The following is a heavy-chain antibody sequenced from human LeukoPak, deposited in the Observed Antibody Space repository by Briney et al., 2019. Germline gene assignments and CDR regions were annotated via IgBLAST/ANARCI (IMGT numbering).Heavy chain of an antibody. CDR3: ARHGRDGYNWYYYYGMDV. Sequence: PSESLSLTCTVSGGSISSYYWSWIRQPPGKGLEWIGYIYYSGSTNYNPSLKSRVTISVDTSKNQFSLKLSSVTAADPAVYYCARHGRDGYNWYYYYGMDVWGQGTTVTVSS. CDR1: GGSISSYY. J-gene: IGHJ6*02. D-gene: IGHD5-24*01. CDR2: IYYSGST. V-gene: IGHV4-59*08.